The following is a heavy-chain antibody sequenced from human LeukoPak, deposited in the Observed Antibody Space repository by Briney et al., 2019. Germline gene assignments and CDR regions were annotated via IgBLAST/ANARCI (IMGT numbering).Heavy chain of an antibody. CDR3: ARLKLYYDILTGEYWDAFDI. V-gene: IGHV4-59*01. Sequence: SETLSLTCTVSGGSISSYYWSWIRQPPGKGLEWIGYIYYSGSTNYNPSLKSRVTISVDTPKNQFSLKLSSVTAADTAVYYCARLKLYYDILTGEYWDAFDIWGQGTMVTVSS. CDR1: GGSISSYY. D-gene: IGHD3-9*01. J-gene: IGHJ3*02. CDR2: IYYSGST.